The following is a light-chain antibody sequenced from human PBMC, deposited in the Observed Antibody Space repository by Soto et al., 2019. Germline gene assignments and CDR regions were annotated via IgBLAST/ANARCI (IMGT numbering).Light chain of an antibody. V-gene: IGKV1-5*03. CDR2: KAS. Sequence: DIQMTQSPSTLSASVGDRVTITCRASQSISSWLAWYQQKPGKAPKLLIYKASSLESGVPSRFSGSGSGTEFTLTISSLPPDDFATYYCQQYNSYRNFGQGTKVEIK. J-gene: IGKJ1*01. CDR3: QQYNSYRN. CDR1: QSISSW.